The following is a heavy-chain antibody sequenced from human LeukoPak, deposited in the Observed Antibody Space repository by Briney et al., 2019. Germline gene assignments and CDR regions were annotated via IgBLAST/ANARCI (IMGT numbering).Heavy chain of an antibody. D-gene: IGHD3-16*01. Sequence: GRSLRLSCTASGFTFRDYAMSWVRHAPAKGLEWVGFIRSKAYGGTTEYAASVRGRFTISRDDSKSIDYLQRNSRKTEDAAVYYCTEGGYWGQGTLVTVSS. CDR3: TEGGY. V-gene: IGHV3-49*04. CDR1: GFTFRDYA. CDR2: IRSKAYGGTT. J-gene: IGHJ4*02.